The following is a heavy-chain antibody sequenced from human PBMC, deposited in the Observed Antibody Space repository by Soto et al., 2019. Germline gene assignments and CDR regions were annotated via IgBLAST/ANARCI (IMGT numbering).Heavy chain of an antibody. D-gene: IGHD6-13*01. Sequence: ASVKVSCKASGYTFTSYGISWVRQAPGQGLEWMGWISAYNGNTNYAQKLQGRVTMTTDTSTSTAYMELRSLRSDDTAVYCCARERWGIAAQSVPSDYYYYGMDVWGQGTTVTVSS. CDR3: ARERWGIAAQSVPSDYYYYGMDV. CDR2: ISAYNGNT. CDR1: GYTFTSYG. V-gene: IGHV1-18*04. J-gene: IGHJ6*02.